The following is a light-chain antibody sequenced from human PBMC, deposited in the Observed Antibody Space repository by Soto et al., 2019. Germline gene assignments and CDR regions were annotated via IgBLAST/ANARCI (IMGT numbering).Light chain of an antibody. CDR2: RNN. CDR3: AAWDGSLKGYV. Sequence: QSVLTQPPSTSGTPGQRVTISCSGSSSNIGSNTVNWSQQLPGTAPKLLIYRNNQRPSGVPDRFSGSKSGTSASLAISGLQSEDEADYYCAAWDGSLKGYVFATGTKLTVL. V-gene: IGLV1-44*01. CDR1: SSNIGSNT. J-gene: IGLJ1*01.